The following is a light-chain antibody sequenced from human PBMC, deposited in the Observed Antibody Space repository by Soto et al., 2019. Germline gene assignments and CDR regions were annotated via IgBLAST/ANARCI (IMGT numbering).Light chain of an antibody. CDR3: QQYNNWLWT. CDR1: QSVSSN. V-gene: IGKV3-15*01. Sequence: EIVMTQSPATLSVSPGERATLSCRASQSVSSNLAWYQQKPGQAPRLLTGIPARFSGSGSGTEFTLTISSLQSEDFAVYYCQQYNNWLWTFGQGTKVEIK. J-gene: IGKJ1*01.